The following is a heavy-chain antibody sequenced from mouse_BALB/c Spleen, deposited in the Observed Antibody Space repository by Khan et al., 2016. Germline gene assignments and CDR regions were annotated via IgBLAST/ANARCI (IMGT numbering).Heavy chain of an antibody. D-gene: IGHD1-2*01. V-gene: IGHV1-15*01. J-gene: IGHJ2*01. Sequence: QVQLKESGAELVRPGASVTLSCKASGYTFTDYEMHWVKQTPVHGLEWIGAIDPETGGTAYNQKFKGKATLTADKSSSTAYMELRSLTSEDSAVYYCTTTADYWGQGTTLTVSS. CDR3: TTTADY. CDR1: GYTFTDYE. CDR2: IDPETGGT.